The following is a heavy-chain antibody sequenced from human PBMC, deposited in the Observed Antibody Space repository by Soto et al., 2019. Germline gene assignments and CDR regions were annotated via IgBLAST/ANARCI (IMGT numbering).Heavy chain of an antibody. D-gene: IGHD3-3*01. CDR3: ARDRTIFGVVANWFDP. Sequence: GASVKVSCKASGYTFTIYYMYWVRQAPGQGLEWMGIINPSGGSTSYAQKFQGRVTMTRDTSTSTVYMELSSLRSEDTAVYYSARDRTIFGVVANWFDPWGQGTLVTVSS. V-gene: IGHV1-46*03. CDR2: INPSGGST. CDR1: GYTFTIYY. J-gene: IGHJ5*02.